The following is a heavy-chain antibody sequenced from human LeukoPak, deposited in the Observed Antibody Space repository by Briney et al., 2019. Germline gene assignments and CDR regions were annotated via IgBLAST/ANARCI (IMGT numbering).Heavy chain of an antibody. V-gene: IGHV1-18*01. Sequence: ASVKVSCKASGYTFTTSGINWVRQAPGQGLEWMGCINVYIGNTNYAQKFQGRITMTRDTSTSTAYMELRSLKSDDTAVYYCARGLVVPAAMGEFDYWGQGTLIAVSS. J-gene: IGHJ4*02. CDR3: ARGLVVPAAMGEFDY. CDR1: GYTFTTSG. CDR2: INVYIGNT. D-gene: IGHD2-2*01.